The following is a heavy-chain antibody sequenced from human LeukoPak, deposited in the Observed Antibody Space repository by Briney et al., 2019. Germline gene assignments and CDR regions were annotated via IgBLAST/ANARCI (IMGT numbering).Heavy chain of an antibody. V-gene: IGHV4-59*01. CDR3: ARETSQKGAHYMDV. J-gene: IGHJ6*03. CDR2: IYYSGYT. D-gene: IGHD3-16*01. CDR1: GGSISSYY. Sequence: PSETLSLTCTVSGGSISSYYWSWIRQPPGKGLKWIGNIYYSGYTTYSPSLRSRVTISVNTSKNQFSLKLSSVTAADTAVYYCARETSQKGAHYMDVWGKGTTITISS.